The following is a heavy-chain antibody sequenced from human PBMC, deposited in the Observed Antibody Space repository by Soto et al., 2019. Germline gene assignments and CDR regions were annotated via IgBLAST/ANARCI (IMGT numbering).Heavy chain of an antibody. D-gene: IGHD2-15*01. CDR3: ASDWCSCSGYFDY. V-gene: IGHV1-18*04. Sequence: GASVKVSCKASGYTFTSHCINWVRQAPGQGLEWMGWINAYSGNTNYAQKLQGRVTMTRDTSTSTAYMELRSLRSDDTAVYYCASDWCSCSGYFDYWGQGTLVTVSS. CDR1: GYTFTSHC. CDR2: INAYSGNT. J-gene: IGHJ4*02.